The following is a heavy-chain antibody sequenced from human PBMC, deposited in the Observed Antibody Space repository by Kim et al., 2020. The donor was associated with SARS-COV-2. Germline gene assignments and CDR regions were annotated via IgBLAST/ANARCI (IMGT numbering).Heavy chain of an antibody. D-gene: IGHD1-26*01. J-gene: IGHJ6*02. CDR1: GGTFSSYA. CDR2: IIPIFGTA. Sequence: SVKVSCKASGGTFSSYAISWVRQAPGQGLEWMGGIIPIFGTANYAQKFQGRVTITADESTSTAYMELSSLRSEDTAVYYCARGGATDPHYYYYGMDVWGQGTTVTVSS. V-gene: IGHV1-69*13. CDR3: ARGGATDPHYYYYGMDV.